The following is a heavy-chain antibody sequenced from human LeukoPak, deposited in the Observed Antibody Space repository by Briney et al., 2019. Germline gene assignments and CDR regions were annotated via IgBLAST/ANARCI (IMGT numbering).Heavy chain of an antibody. J-gene: IGHJ6*02. D-gene: IGHD5-18*01. Sequence: ASVKVSCKASGYTFTSYDINWVRQATGQGLEWMGWMNPNSGNTGYAQKFQGRVTMTRNTSISTAYMELSSLRSEDTAVYYCARRLTAMGSYYYYGMDVWGQGTTVTVSS. CDR1: GYTFTSYD. V-gene: IGHV1-8*01. CDR3: ARRLTAMGSYYYYGMDV. CDR2: MNPNSGNT.